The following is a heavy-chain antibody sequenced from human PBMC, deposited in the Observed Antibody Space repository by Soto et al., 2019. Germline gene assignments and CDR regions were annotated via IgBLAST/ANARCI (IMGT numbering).Heavy chain of an antibody. D-gene: IGHD1-26*01. Sequence: PGESRKISFKGSGYSFTSYWIVWVRQMPGKGLEWMGIIYPCDSDTRYSPSFQGQVTISADKSISTAYLQWSSLKASDTAMYYCARQGWEVXXXAFXXXGQGTXXTVSS. V-gene: IGHV5-51*01. CDR3: ARQGWEVXXXAFXX. CDR2: IYPCDSDT. J-gene: IGHJ3*01. CDR1: GYSFTSYW.